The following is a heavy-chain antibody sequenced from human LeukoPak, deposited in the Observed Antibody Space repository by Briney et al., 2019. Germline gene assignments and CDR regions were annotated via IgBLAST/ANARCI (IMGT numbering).Heavy chain of an antibody. CDR3: ARDPIGSSWPYYFDY. CDR1: GGTFSSYA. D-gene: IGHD6-13*01. CDR2: IIPIFGTA. Sequence: SVKVSCKASGGTFSSYAISWVRQAPGQGLEWMGGIIPIFGTANYAQKFQGRVTITRDTSASTAYMELSSLRSEDTAVYYCARDPIGSSWPYYFDYWGQGTLVTVSS. J-gene: IGHJ4*02. V-gene: IGHV1-69*05.